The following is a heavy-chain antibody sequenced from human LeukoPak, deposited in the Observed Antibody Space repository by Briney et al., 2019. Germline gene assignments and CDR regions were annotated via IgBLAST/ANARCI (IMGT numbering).Heavy chain of an antibody. CDR1: GGSISSSSYY. D-gene: IGHD6-13*01. Sequence: SETLSLTCTVSGGSISSSSYYWGWIRQPPGKGLEWIGSIYYSGSTYYNPSLKSRVTISVDTSKNQFSLKLSSVTAADTAVYYCARSVIAAAGSQKGFDPWGQGTLVTVSS. V-gene: IGHV4-39*07. CDR2: IYYSGST. J-gene: IGHJ5*02. CDR3: ARSVIAAAGSQKGFDP.